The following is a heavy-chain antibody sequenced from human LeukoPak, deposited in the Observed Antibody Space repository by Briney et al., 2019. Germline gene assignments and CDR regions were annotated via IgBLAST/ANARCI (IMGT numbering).Heavy chain of an antibody. CDR2: IRYDGSNK. V-gene: IGHV3-30*02. CDR3: AKDGVMVRGVLSRFMDV. D-gene: IGHD3-10*01. Sequence: GGSLRLSCAASGFTFSSHGMHWVRQAPGKGLEWVAFIRYDGSNKYYADSVKGRFTISRDNSKNTLYLQMNSLRAEDTAVYYCAKDGVMVRGVLSRFMDVWGKGTTVTVSS. CDR1: GFTFSSHG. J-gene: IGHJ6*03.